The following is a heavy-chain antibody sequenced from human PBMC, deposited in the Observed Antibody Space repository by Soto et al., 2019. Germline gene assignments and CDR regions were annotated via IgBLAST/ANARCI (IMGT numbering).Heavy chain of an antibody. V-gene: IGHV3-33*01. D-gene: IGHD3-22*01. CDR3: ARDYYDSSGYLRFDP. CDR1: GFTFSSYG. CDR2: IWYDGSNK. J-gene: IGHJ5*02. Sequence: GGSLRLSCAASGFTFSSYGMHWVRQAPGKGLEWVAVIWYDGSNKYYADSVKGRFTISRDNSKNTLYLQMNSLRAEDTAVYYCARDYYDSSGYLRFDPWGQGTLVTVSS.